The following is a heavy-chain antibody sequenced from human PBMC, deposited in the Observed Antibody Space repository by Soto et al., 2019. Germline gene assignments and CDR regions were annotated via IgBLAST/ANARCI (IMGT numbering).Heavy chain of an antibody. CDR2: IYHSGNT. V-gene: IGHV4-39*07. Sequence: SETLSLTCSVSGGSISSSNYYWGWIRQPPVKGLEWIGSIYHSGNTYYNPSLKSRVTISLDTSKNQFSLKLTSVTAADTAMYYCARVKLAGLGSFPYWAQGTMVTVSS. J-gene: IGHJ4*02. D-gene: IGHD3-3*02. CDR3: ARVKLAGLGSFPY. CDR1: GGSISSSNYY.